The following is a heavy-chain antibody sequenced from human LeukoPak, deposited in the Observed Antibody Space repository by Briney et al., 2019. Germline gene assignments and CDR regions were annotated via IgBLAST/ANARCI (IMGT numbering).Heavy chain of an antibody. CDR2: ISVHNGNT. Sequence: GASVKVSCKASEYTFTSFYIHWVRQAPGQGPEWMGRISVHNGNTNYAQKLQGRVTMTTDTSTSTAYMELRSLRSDDTAVYYCARGGYYNILTGYETADAFDIWGQGTMVTVSP. CDR1: EYTFTSFY. V-gene: IGHV1-18*04. CDR3: ARGGYYNILTGYETADAFDI. J-gene: IGHJ3*02. D-gene: IGHD3-9*01.